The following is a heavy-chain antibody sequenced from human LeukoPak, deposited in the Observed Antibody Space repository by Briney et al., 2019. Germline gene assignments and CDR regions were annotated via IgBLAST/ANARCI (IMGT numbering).Heavy chain of an antibody. J-gene: IGHJ6*03. Sequence: GGSLRLSCAASGFTVSSNYMSWVRQAPGKGLEWVSSISSSSSYIYYADSVKGRFTISRDNAKNSLYLQMNSLRAEDTAVYYCASGEAGSSMNYYMDVWGKGTTVTVSS. CDR1: GFTVSSNY. CDR3: ASGEAGSSMNYYMDV. D-gene: IGHD6-6*01. CDR2: ISSSSSYI. V-gene: IGHV3-21*01.